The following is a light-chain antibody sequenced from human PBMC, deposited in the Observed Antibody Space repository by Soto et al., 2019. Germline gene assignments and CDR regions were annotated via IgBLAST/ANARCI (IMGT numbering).Light chain of an antibody. Sequence: QSVLTQPPSVSGAPGQRVTISCTGSSSNTGAGYDVHWYQQLPGKAPKPLIYANSNRPSGVPDRFSGSKSGTSASLAITGLQAEDEADYYCQSYDSSLSGWVFGGGTKVTVL. CDR1: SSNTGAGYD. V-gene: IGLV1-40*01. CDR3: QSYDSSLSGWV. J-gene: IGLJ3*02. CDR2: ANS.